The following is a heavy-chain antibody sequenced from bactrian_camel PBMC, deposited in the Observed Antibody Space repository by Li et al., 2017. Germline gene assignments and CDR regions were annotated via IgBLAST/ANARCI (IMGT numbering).Heavy chain of an antibody. CDR3: AAGPDVGREKHLTADQVLSIRRNNF. V-gene: IGHV3S40*01. D-gene: IGHD3*01. CDR2: IYTGGVNT. CDR1: GFMFNSEE. Sequence: VQLVESGGGSVLPGGSVRLSCLASGFMFNSEEMSWVRQAPGKRLEGVAAIYTGGVNTYYADSVKGRFIVSGDNAKNTLYLQMNSLKTEDTAMYYCAAGPDVGREKHLTADQVLSIRRNNFWGQGTQVTVS. J-gene: IGHJ4*01.